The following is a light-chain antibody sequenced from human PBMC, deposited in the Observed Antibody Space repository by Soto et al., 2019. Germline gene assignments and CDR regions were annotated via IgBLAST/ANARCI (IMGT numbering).Light chain of an antibody. CDR2: DVS. V-gene: IGLV2-14*01. J-gene: IGLJ1*01. CDR3: SSYTSSSTSGYA. Sequence: QSVLTQPASVSGAPGQAITISCTGTSSDVGGYNYVSWYQQHPGKAPKLMIYDVSNRPSGVSNRFSGSKSGNTASLTISGLQAEDEADYYCSSYTSSSTSGYAFGTGTKVTVL. CDR1: SSDVGGYNY.